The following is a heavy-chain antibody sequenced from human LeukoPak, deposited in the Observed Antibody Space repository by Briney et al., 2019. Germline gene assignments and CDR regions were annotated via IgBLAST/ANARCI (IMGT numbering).Heavy chain of an antibody. D-gene: IGHD3-10*01. CDR3: ARALRGGDYYGSGSPPGY. V-gene: IGHV4-39*01. CDR2: IYYSGST. Sequence: SETLSLTCTVSGGSISSSGYYWGWIRQPPGKGLEWIGSIYYSGSTYYNPSLKSRVTISVDTSKNQFSLKLSSVTAADTAVYYCARALRGGDYYGSGSPPGYWGQGTLVTVSS. CDR1: GGSISSSGYY. J-gene: IGHJ4*02.